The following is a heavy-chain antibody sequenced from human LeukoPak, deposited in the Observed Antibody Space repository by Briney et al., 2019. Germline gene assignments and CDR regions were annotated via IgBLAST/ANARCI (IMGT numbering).Heavy chain of an antibody. CDR2: ISGSGGST. Sequence: GGSLRLSCAASGFTFSSYAMSWVRQAPGKGLEWVSAISGSGGSTYYADSVKGRFTISRDNSKNTLYLQMNSLRAEDTAVYYCAKDLLSSSWYGGGDYYYYYGMDVWGQGTTVTVSS. CDR3: AKDLLSSSWYGGGDYYYYYGMDV. J-gene: IGHJ6*02. V-gene: IGHV3-23*01. CDR1: GFTFSSYA. D-gene: IGHD6-13*01.